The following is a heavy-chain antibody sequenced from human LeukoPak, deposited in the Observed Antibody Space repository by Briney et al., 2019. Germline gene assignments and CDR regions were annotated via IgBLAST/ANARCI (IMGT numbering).Heavy chain of an antibody. J-gene: IGHJ4*02. D-gene: IGHD5-18*01. V-gene: IGHV4-31*03. Sequence: PSETLSPTCTVSGGSISSGGYYWSWIRQHPGKGLEWIGYIYYSGSTYYNPSLKSRVTISVDTSKNQFSLKLSSVTAADTAVYYCARGRPQFGYSYGYRAYFDYWGQGTLVTVSS. CDR2: IYYSGST. CDR1: GGSISSGGYY. CDR3: ARGRPQFGYSYGYRAYFDY.